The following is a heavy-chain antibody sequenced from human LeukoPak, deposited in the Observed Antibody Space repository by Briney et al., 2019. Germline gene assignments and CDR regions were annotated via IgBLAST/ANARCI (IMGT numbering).Heavy chain of an antibody. J-gene: IGHJ4*02. D-gene: IGHD3-3*01. CDR1: GFPFTSYD. Sequence: PGGSLRLSCAASGFPFTSYDMGWVRQAPGRGLEWVSRIGSYGTTFYADSVKSRFTFSRDNSENTLYLQMNNLRAEDTAVYFCAKDGPEWSYDYWGQGTLVTVSS. CDR3: AKDGPEWSYDY. V-gene: IGHV3-23*01. CDR2: IGSYGTT.